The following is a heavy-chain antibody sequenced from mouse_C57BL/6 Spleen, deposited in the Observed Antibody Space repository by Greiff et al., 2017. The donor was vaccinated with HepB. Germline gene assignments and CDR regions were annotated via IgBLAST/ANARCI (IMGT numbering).Heavy chain of an antibody. J-gene: IGHJ1*03. V-gene: IGHV1-53*01. CDR3: AREERSYYKGYFDV. CDR1: GYTFTSYW. D-gene: IGHD2-12*01. CDR2: INPSNGGT. Sequence: QVHVKQPGTELVKPGASVKLSCKASGYTFTSYWMHWVKQRPGQGLEWIGNINPSNGGTNYNEKFKSKATLTVDKSSSTAYMQLSSLTSEDSAVYYCAREERSYYKGYFDVWGTGTTVTVSS.